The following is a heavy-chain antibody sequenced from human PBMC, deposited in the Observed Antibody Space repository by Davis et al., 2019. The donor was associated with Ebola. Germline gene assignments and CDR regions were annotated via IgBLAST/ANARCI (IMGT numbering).Heavy chain of an antibody. V-gene: IGHV5-10-1*01. CDR1: GYSFTSYW. CDR2: IDPSDSYT. J-gene: IGHJ6*02. Sequence: GESLKIPCKGSGYSFTSYWISWVRQMPGKGLEWMGRIDPSDSYTNYSPSFQSHVTISADKSTSTAYLQWSSLKASDTAMYYCARPSYYYYGMDVWGQGTTVTVSS. CDR3: ARPSYYYYGMDV.